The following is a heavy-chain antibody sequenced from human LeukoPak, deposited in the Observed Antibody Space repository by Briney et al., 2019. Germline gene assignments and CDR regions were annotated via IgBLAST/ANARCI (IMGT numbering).Heavy chain of an antibody. CDR1: GFTFTSSA. V-gene: IGHV1-58*02. D-gene: IGHD3-10*01. J-gene: IGHJ3*02. CDR2: IVVVSGNT. CDR3: AADAGYYYGSGSYYSYAFDI. Sequence: SVKVSCKASGFTFTSSAMQWVRQARGQRLEWIGWIVVVSGNTNYAQKFQERVTITRDMSTSTAYMELSSLRSEDTAVYYCAADAGYYYGSGSYYSYAFDIWGQGTMVTVSS.